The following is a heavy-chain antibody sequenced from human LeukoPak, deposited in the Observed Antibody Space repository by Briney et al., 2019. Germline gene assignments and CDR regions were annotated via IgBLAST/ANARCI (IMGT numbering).Heavy chain of an antibody. Sequence: ASVKVSCKASGYTFTSYYMHWVRQAPGQGLEWMGIINPSGGSTSYAQKFQGRVTITTDESTSTAYMELSSLRSEDTAVYYCARDPPYYYDRSGLSAFDIWGQGTMVTVSS. CDR3: ARDPPYYYDRSGLSAFDI. CDR2: INPSGGST. CDR1: GYTFTSYY. J-gene: IGHJ3*02. V-gene: IGHV1-46*01. D-gene: IGHD3-22*01.